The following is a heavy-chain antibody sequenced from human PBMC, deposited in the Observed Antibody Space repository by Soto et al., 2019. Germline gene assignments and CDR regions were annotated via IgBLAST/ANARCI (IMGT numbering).Heavy chain of an antibody. J-gene: IGHJ4*02. Sequence: QVHLLQSGAEVKKPGASVKVSCKGSGYGFTTYGITWVRQAPGQGLEWMALISAHNGNTNYAQKLQGRFTVTRDTSKSTAYMELRSLRSDDTAVYYCARGSYGDYWGQGALVTVSS. D-gene: IGHD3-10*01. CDR1: GYGFTTYG. CDR2: ISAHNGNT. CDR3: ARGSYGDY. V-gene: IGHV1-18*01.